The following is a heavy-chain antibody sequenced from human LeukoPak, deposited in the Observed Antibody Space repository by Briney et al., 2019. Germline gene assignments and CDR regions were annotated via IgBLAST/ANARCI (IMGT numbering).Heavy chain of an antibody. CDR1: GGSISSSSYY. D-gene: IGHD3-3*01. V-gene: IGHV4-39*01. J-gene: IGHJ6*02. Sequence: PSETLSLTCTVSGGSISSSSYYWGWIRQPPGTGLEWIGSIYYSGSTYYNPSLKSRVTLSVDTSKNQFSLKLSSVTAADTAVYYCAIFSFYYYGMDVWGQGTTVTVSS. CDR2: IYYSGST. CDR3: AIFSFYYYGMDV.